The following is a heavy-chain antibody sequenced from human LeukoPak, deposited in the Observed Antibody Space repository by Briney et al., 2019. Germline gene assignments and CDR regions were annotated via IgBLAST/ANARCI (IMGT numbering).Heavy chain of an antibody. CDR3: ANTGVATFDY. Sequence: GGSLRLSCAASGFIFSSYGMHWVRQAPGKGLEWVAFIRYDGSNKYYADSVRGRFTISRDNSKNTLYLEMNSLRTNDTAVYYCANTGVATFDYWGQGTLVTVSS. CDR1: GFIFSSYG. V-gene: IGHV3-30*02. D-gene: IGHD3-3*01. J-gene: IGHJ4*02. CDR2: IRYDGSNK.